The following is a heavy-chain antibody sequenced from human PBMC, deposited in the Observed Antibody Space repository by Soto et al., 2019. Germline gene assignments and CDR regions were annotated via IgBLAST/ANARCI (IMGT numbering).Heavy chain of an antibody. CDR2: ISSSSTI. V-gene: IGHV3-48*01. CDR3: ARERAFDI. CDR1: GFTFSSYS. J-gene: IGHJ3*02. Sequence: GGSLRLSCAASGFTFSSYSLNWVRQAPGKGLEWVSYISSSSTIYYADSVKGRFTISRDNAKNSLYLQMNSLRAEDTAVYYCARERAFDIWGQGTMVT.